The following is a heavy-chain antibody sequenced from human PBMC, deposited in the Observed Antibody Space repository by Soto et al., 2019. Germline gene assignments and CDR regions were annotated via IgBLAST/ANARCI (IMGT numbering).Heavy chain of an antibody. V-gene: IGHV3-23*01. J-gene: IGHJ6*02. D-gene: IGHD2-15*01. CDR1: GFTFSSYA. Sequence: DVQLLESGGHLVQPGGSLRLSCAASGFTFSSYAMSWVRQAPGKGLEWVSSVSAGGDMTYYSDSVKGRFTISRDNSNNVLFLQMNSLRIADTALYYCARGDRGGSGSPASYYYSGLDVWGQGTTVTVS. CDR3: ARGDRGGSGSPASYYYSGLDV. CDR2: VSAGGDMT.